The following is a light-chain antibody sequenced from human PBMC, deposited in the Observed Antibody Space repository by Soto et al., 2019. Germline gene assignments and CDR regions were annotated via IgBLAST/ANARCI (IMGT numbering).Light chain of an antibody. V-gene: IGKV1-17*01. CDR2: GAS. J-gene: IGKJ4*01. Sequence: DIPMTQSPSSLSASVGDRVTITCRASQDVRNELAWYQHKPGKAPKRLIYGASSLQSGVPSRFSGSGFGTEFTLTISSLQPEDFATYYCLQHHNYPPLTFGGGTKVEIK. CDR1: QDVRNE. CDR3: LQHHNYPPLT.